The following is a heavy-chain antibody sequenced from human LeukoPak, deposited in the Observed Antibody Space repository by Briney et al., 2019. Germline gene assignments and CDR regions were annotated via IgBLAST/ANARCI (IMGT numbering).Heavy chain of an antibody. J-gene: IGHJ3*02. CDR3: ARGHNWARRQGAFDI. D-gene: IGHD1-20*01. CDR1: GFIFSTYD. CDR2: IDSDGDT. V-gene: IGHV3-13*01. Sequence: PGGSLRLSCAASGFIFSTYDMHWVRQPTGKGLEWVSAIDSDGDTYYPGSVKGRFTVSREDAHNSLYLQLNSLRAGDTAIYYCARGHNWARRQGAFDIWGQGTMVTVSS.